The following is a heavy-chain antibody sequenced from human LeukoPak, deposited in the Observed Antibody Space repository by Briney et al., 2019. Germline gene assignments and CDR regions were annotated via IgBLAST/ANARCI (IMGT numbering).Heavy chain of an antibody. Sequence: PGGSLRLSCAASGFAFSRYAMNWVRQAPGKGLEWVSGISSSGSTTHYADSVKGRFTISRDNAKKSLYLQMNSLRAEDTAVYYCARDNYDSSGYYFDWGQGTLVTVSS. CDR3: ARDNYDSSGYYFD. CDR2: ISSSGSTT. J-gene: IGHJ4*02. CDR1: GFAFSRYA. D-gene: IGHD3-22*01. V-gene: IGHV3-48*03.